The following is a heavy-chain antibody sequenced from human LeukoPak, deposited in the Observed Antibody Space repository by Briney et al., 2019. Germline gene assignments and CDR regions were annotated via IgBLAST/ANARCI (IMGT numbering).Heavy chain of an antibody. CDR3: SRSWGDSDFGFDY. Sequence: ASVKVSCKASGYTFTSYDINWVRQATGQGLEWMGWINPNSGNTGYAQKFQGRVTMTRNTSISTAYMELSSLRSEDTAGYYCSRSWGDSDFGFDYWGQGTLVTVSS. CDR1: GYTFTSYD. J-gene: IGHJ4*02. V-gene: IGHV1-8*01. CDR2: INPNSGNT. D-gene: IGHD5-12*01.